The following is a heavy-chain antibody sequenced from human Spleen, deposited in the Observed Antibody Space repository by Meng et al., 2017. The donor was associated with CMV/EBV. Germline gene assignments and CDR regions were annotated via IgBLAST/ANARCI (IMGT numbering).Heavy chain of an antibody. V-gene: IGHV3-7*01. D-gene: IGHD1-26*01. Sequence: GESLKISCAAPGFIFSSHSMNWVRQAPGKGLEWVANIKQDGTEQNYADSVKGRFIISRDNAKNSLYLQMSSLRAEDTAVFYCGRDDFIVGANTRGYYYYYYGVDVWGRGTTVTVSS. CDR2: IKQDGTEQ. CDR3: GRDDFIVGANTRGYYYYYYGVDV. J-gene: IGHJ6*02. CDR1: GFIFSSHS.